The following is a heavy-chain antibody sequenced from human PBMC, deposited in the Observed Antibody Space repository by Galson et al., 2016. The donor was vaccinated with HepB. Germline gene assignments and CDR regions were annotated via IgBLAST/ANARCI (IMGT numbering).Heavy chain of an antibody. CDR2: ITWNSGDI. D-gene: IGHD2-2*01. CDR3: VKEYCTRISCYGYFDL. Sequence: SLRLSCAASGFTFDDCAMHWVRQVPGKGLEWVSGITWNSGDIGYADSVKGRFTISRDSAKNSLYLQMNSLRAEDTALYFCVKEYCTRISCYGYFDLWGRGTLVTVSS. CDR1: GFTFDDCA. J-gene: IGHJ2*01. V-gene: IGHV3-9*01.